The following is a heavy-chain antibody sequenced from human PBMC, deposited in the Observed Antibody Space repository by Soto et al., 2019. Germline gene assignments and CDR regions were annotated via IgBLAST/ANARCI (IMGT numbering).Heavy chain of an antibody. CDR2: IYYSGST. D-gene: IGHD2-15*01. Sequence: QVQLQESGPGLVKPSQTLSLTCTVSGGSISSGDYYWSWIRQPPGKGLEWIGYIYYSGSTYYNPSLKRRVTLSVDTSKHQFSLKLSSVTAADTAVYYCARNRVGYCSGGSCYSETTRQYYFDYWGQGTLVTVSS. CDR1: GGSISSGDYY. V-gene: IGHV4-30-4*01. J-gene: IGHJ4*02. CDR3: ARNRVGYCSGGSCYSETTRQYYFDY.